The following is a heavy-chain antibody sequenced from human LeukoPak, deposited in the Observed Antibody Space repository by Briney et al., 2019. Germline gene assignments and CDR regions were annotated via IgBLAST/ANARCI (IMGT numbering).Heavy chain of an antibody. Sequence: PSQTLSLTCTVSGGSISSGSYYWSWIRQPAGKGLEWIGRIYTSGSTNYNPSLKSRVTISLDTSKNQFSLELSSVTAADTAVYYCARDRVSAYCGGDCYSDYWGQGTLVTVSS. V-gene: IGHV4-61*02. J-gene: IGHJ4*02. CDR3: ARDRVSAYCGGDCYSDY. CDR1: GGSISSGSYY. D-gene: IGHD2-21*01. CDR2: IYTSGST.